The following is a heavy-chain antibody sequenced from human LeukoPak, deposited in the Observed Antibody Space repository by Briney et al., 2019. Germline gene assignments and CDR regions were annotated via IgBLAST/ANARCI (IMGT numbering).Heavy chain of an antibody. Sequence: ASVKVSCEASGYTFTSYYMHWVRQAPGQGLEWMGIINPSGGSTSYAQKFQGRVTMTRDTSTSTVYMELSSLRSEDTAVYYCARDRAQYYFDYWGQGTLVTVSS. CDR3: ARDRAQYYFDY. J-gene: IGHJ4*02. V-gene: IGHV1-46*01. CDR2: INPSGGST. D-gene: IGHD3-10*01. CDR1: GYTFTSYY.